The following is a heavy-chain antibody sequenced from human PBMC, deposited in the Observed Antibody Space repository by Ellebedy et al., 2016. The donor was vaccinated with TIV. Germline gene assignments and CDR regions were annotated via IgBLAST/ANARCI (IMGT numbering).Heavy chain of an antibody. CDR1: GYTFTSYG. D-gene: IGHD3-3*01. CDR3: ARGPGFWSGYYYYYMDV. V-gene: IGHV1-8*02. J-gene: IGHJ6*03. CDR2: MNPNSGNT. Sequence: ASVKVSXXASGYTFTSYGISWVRQAPGQGLEWMGWMNPNSGNTGYAQKFQGRVTMTRNTSISTAYMELSSLRSEDTAVYYCARGPGFWSGYYYYYMDVWGKGTTVTVSS.